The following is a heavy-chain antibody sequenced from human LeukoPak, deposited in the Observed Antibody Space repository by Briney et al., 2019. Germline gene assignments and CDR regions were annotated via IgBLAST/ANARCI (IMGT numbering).Heavy chain of an antibody. J-gene: IGHJ4*02. CDR3: ARPVGYRSSVNCYEYFDY. CDR1: GGSFSGYY. V-gene: IGHV4-34*01. D-gene: IGHD2-2*01. CDR2: INHSGST. Sequence: SETLSLTCAVYGGSFSGYYWSWIRQPPGKGLEWIGEINHSGSTNYNPSLKSRVTISVDTSKNQFSLKLSSVTAADTAVYYCARPVGYRSSVNCYEYFDYWGQGTLVTVSS.